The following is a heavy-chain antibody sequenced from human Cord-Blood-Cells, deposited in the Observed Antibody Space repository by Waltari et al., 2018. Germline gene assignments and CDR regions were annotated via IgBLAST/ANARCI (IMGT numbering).Heavy chain of an antibody. D-gene: IGHD6-19*01. V-gene: IGHV3-33*01. CDR2: IWYDGSNK. Sequence: QVQLVESGGGVVQPGRSLRLSCAASGFTFSSYGMHWVGPAPGKGLEWVAVIWYDGSNKYYADSVKGRFTISRDNSKNTLYLQMNSLRAEDTAVYYCARDRGIAVAGTDFDYWGQGTLVTVSS. CDR3: ARDRGIAVAGTDFDY. J-gene: IGHJ4*02. CDR1: GFTFSSYG.